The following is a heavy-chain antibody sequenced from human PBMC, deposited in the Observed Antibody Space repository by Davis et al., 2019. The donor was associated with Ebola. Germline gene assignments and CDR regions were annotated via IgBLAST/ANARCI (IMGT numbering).Heavy chain of an antibody. CDR1: GYTFTSYG. V-gene: IGHV1-18*01. CDR3: ARHSMVRGVPSH. J-gene: IGHJ4*02. CDR2: ISAYNGNT. D-gene: IGHD3-10*01. Sequence: ASVKVSCKASGYTFTSYGISWVRQSPGQGLEWVGWISAYNGNTNYAQKLQGRVTMTTDTSTSTAYMELRSLRSDDTAVYYCARHSMVRGVPSHWGQGTLVTVSS.